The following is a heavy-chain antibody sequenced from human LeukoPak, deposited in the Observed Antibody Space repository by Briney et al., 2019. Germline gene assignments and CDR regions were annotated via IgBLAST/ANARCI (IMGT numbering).Heavy chain of an antibody. CDR2: IYSGGST. Sequence: GGSLRLSCAASEFTVSSNYMSWVRQAPGKGLEWVSVIYSGGSTYYADSVKDRFTISRENSKNTLYLQMNSLRAEDTAVYYCATQLLWFGEKYYYYGMDVWGQGTTVTVSS. D-gene: IGHD3-10*01. J-gene: IGHJ6*02. CDR3: ATQLLWFGEKYYYYGMDV. V-gene: IGHV3-53*01. CDR1: EFTVSSNY.